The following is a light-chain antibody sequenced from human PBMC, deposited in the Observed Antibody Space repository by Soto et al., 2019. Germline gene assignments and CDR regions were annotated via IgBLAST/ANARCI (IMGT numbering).Light chain of an antibody. Sequence: SALTQPPSASGSPRQSVTISCTGTSSDVGGYNSVSWFQQHPGKAPKLIISDVSKRPSGVPDRFSGSKSGNTASLTVSGLQAEDEADYYCSSYAGNNNLVFGGGTKVTVL. J-gene: IGLJ2*01. CDR2: DVS. CDR3: SSYAGNNNLV. CDR1: SSDVGGYNS. V-gene: IGLV2-8*01.